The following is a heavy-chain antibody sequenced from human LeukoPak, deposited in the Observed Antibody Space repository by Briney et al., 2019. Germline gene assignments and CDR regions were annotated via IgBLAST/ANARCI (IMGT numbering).Heavy chain of an antibody. J-gene: IGHJ4*02. Sequence: PGRSLRLSCAASGFTFSSYGMHWVRQAPGKGLEWVAVIWYDGSNKYYADSVKGRFTISRDNSKNTLYLQMNSLRAEDTAVYYCARGYGDYRTLYSDYWGQGTLVTVSS. CDR1: GFTFSSYG. V-gene: IGHV3-33*01. CDR2: IWYDGSNK. CDR3: ARGYGDYRTLYSDY. D-gene: IGHD4-17*01.